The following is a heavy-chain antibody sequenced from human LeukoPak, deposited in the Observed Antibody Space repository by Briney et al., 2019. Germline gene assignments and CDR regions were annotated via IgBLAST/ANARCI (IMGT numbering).Heavy chain of an antibody. Sequence: SGPTLVNPTQTLTRTCTFSGFSLSTSGVGVGWIRQPPGKALEWLGLIYWNDDKRYSPSLNSRLTITKDTSKNQVVLTMTNMDPVDTATYYCAYSPAYDYVWGSYRFVRAFDYWGQGTLVTVSS. D-gene: IGHD3-16*02. CDR1: GFSLSTSGVG. J-gene: IGHJ4*02. CDR3: AYSPAYDYVWGSYRFVRAFDY. V-gene: IGHV2-5*01. CDR2: IYWNDDK.